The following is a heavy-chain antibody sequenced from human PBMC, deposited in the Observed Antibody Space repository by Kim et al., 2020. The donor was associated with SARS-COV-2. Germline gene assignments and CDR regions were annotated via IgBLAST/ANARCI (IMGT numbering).Heavy chain of an antibody. J-gene: IGHJ6*01. D-gene: IGHD5-12*01. V-gene: IGHV3-53*04. CDR1: GFTVSSNY. CDR2: IYSGGST. Sequence: GGSLRLSCAASGFTVSSNYMSWVRQAPGKGLEWVSVIYSGGSTYYADSVKRRFTITRHNSTNTLYLQMNSLRAVDTAVYYCSSTSGYDFYYYYYGMDV. CDR3: SSTSGYDFYYYYYGMDV.